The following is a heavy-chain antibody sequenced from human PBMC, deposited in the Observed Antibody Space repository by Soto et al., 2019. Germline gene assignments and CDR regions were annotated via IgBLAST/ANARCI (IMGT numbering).Heavy chain of an antibody. CDR3: ARAPGIAARRQNWFDP. CDR1: GGSVSSGSYY. CDR2: IYYSGST. V-gene: IGHV4-61*01. Sequence: PSETLSLTCTVSGGSVSSGSYYWSWIRQPPGKGLEWIGYIYYSGSTSYNPSLKSRVTISVDTSKNQFSLKLSSVTAADTAVYYCARAPGIAARRQNWFDPWGQGTLVTSPQ. D-gene: IGHD6-6*01. J-gene: IGHJ5*02.